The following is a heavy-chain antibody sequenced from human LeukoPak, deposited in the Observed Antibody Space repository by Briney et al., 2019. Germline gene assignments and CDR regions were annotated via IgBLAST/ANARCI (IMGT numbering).Heavy chain of an antibody. CDR3: AREGYDSSGYYHYFDY. D-gene: IGHD3-22*01. CDR1: GYTFTSYY. CDR2: INPSGGST. Sequence: ASVKVSCKASGYTFTSYYMHWVRQAPGQGLEWMGIINPSGGSTSYAQKFQGRVTMTRDTSTSTVYMELSSLRSEDTAVYYCAREGYDSSGYYHYFDYWGQGTLVTVSS. J-gene: IGHJ4*02. V-gene: IGHV1-46*01.